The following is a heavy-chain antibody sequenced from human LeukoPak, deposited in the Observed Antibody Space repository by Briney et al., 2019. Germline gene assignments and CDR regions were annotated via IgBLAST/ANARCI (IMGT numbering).Heavy chain of an antibody. CDR2: ISPYNGNT. Sequence: GASLKVSCKTSGYTFTHYVISWVRQAPGQGLEWMGRISPYNGNTKYAQKLQGRVTMTTDTSTSTAYMELRSLRSDDTAVYYRARASTHPYNWKSGQLNDAFDIWGQGTMVTVSS. V-gene: IGHV1-18*01. CDR3: ARASTHPYNWKSGQLNDAFDI. J-gene: IGHJ3*02. CDR1: GYTFTHYV. D-gene: IGHD1-20*01.